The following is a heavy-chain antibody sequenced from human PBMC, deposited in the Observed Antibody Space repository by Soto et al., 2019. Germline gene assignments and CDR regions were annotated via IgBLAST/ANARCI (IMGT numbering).Heavy chain of an antibody. CDR1: GYSISSGYY. J-gene: IGHJ4*02. Sequence: QVQLQESGPGLVKPSETLSLTCAVSGYSISSGYYWGWIRQPPGKGLEWIGSIYHSGSTYYNPSLKSRVTISVDTSKNQFSLKLSSVTAADTAVYYCARGGSNWEGYWGQGTLVTVSS. V-gene: IGHV4-38-2*01. CDR3: ARGGSNWEGY. CDR2: IYHSGST. D-gene: IGHD3-16*01.